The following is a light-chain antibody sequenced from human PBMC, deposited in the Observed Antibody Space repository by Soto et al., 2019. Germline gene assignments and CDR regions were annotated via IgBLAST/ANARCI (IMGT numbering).Light chain of an antibody. CDR2: EVS. J-gene: IGLJ2*01. Sequence: QSALTQPPSASGSPGQSVTISCTGTSSDVGGYNYVSWYQQHPGKAPKHMIYEVSKRPSGVPDRFSGSKSGNTASLTVSGLQAEDEADYYCSSYAGSNNLIFGGGTQLTVL. V-gene: IGLV2-8*01. CDR1: SSDVGGYNY. CDR3: SSYAGSNNLI.